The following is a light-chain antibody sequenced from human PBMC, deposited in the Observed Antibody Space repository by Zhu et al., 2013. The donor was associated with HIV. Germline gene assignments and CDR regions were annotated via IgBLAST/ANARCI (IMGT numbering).Light chain of an antibody. CDR3: QQYNNWPPYT. J-gene: IGKJ2*01. V-gene: IGKV3-15*01. CDR1: QSVSSN. CDR2: AAS. Sequence: EIVMTQSPATLSVSPGDRATLSCRASQSVSSNLAWFQQKPGQAPRLLIYAASTRATGIPATFSGSGYGTEFTLTISSLQSEDFAVYYCQQYNNWPPYTFGQGTKLEIK.